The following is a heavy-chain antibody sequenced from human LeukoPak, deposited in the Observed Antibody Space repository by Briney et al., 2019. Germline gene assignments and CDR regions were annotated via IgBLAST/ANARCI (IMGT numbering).Heavy chain of an antibody. V-gene: IGHV4-4*08. CDR1: GGSISSYY. D-gene: IGHD5-12*01. J-gene: IGHJ4*02. CDR3: ARSRRVGIVATITIDY. Sequence: PSETLSLTCTVSGGSISSYYWSWIRQPPGKGLEWIGYIYTSGSTYYNPSLKSRVTISVDTSKNQFSLKLSSVTAADTAVYYCARSRRVGIVATITIDYWGQGTLVTVSS. CDR2: IYTSGST.